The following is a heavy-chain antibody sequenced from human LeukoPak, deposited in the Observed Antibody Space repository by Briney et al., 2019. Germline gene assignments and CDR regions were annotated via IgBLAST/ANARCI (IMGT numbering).Heavy chain of an antibody. CDR2: INHSGSS. CDR3: AREDYDDSGAWYFDL. V-gene: IGHV4-34*01. Sequence: PSETLSLTCALSGGSITDYFYNWVRQPPGKGLEWIGEINHSGSSTYNPSLKSRVIISLDTSKNQFSLKLTSVTAADTAVYYCAREDYDDSGAWYFDLWGRGTLVIVSS. D-gene: IGHD3-3*01. CDR1: GGSITDYF. J-gene: IGHJ2*01.